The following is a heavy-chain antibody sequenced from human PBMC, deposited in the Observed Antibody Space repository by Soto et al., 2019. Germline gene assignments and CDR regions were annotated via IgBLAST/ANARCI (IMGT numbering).Heavy chain of an antibody. D-gene: IGHD3-9*01. CDR2: ISSSSSII. J-gene: IGHJ4*01. CDR3: ARSRADGRYAFDY. V-gene: IGHV3-48*02. Sequence: PGGSLRLSCAASGFTFSSYSMNWVRQAPGKGLEWVSYISSSSSIIYYADSVKGRFTISRDNANNSLYLQMSSLRDDDTAVYYCARSRADGRYAFDYWGQGTLVTVSS. CDR1: GFTFSSYS.